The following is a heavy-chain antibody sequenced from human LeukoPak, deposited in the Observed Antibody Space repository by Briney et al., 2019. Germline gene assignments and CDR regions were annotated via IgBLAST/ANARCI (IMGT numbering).Heavy chain of an antibody. J-gene: IGHJ4*02. V-gene: IGHV3-66*01. CDR3: ARDLAAGNY. D-gene: IGHD6-25*01. Sequence: PGGSLRLSCAASGFTFSSKYMSGVRQAPGKGMEWVSTIYSGGNTYYSDSVKGRFTISRDNSKNTVYLQMNNLRGDDTAVYYCARDLAAGNYWGQGTLVSVSS. CDR2: IYSGGNT. CDR1: GFTFSSKY.